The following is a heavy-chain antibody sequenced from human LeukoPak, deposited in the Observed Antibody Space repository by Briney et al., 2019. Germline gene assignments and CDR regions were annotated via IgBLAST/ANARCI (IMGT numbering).Heavy chain of an antibody. CDR1: GFTFSTYA. D-gene: IGHD3-22*01. CDR2: ITGSGDNT. J-gene: IGHJ4*02. V-gene: IGHV3-23*01. Sequence: PGGSLRLSCAASGFTFSTYAMSWVRQAPGKGLEWVSAITGSGDNTYYADSVKGRFTFSRDNSKNTLYLLMNSLRAEASAVYYCAKDALPYYHDSSGWAGYFDYWGQGTLVTVSS. CDR3: AKDALPYYHDSSGWAGYFDY.